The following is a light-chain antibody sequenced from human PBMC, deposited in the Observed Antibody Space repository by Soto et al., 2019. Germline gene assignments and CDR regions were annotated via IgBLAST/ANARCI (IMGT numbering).Light chain of an antibody. J-gene: IGKJ2*01. CDR1: QSIAPF. CDR3: QQSYSSSANI. Sequence: DIQMTQSPSSLSASVGDRVTITCRASQSIAPFLNWYQHKPGKAPKLLIYDASSLQGGVSSRFSGSGSGRDFTLTISNLQPEDFATYYCQQSYSSSANIFGQGTKLEIK. V-gene: IGKV1-39*01. CDR2: DAS.